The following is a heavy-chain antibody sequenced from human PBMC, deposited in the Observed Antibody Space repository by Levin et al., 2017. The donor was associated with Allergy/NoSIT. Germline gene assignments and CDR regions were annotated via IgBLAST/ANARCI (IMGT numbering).Heavy chain of an antibody. CDR3: AKDRPGPWTVTGSDAFDI. Sequence: GGSLRLSCAASGFTFSSYAMSWVRQAPGKGLEWVSAISGSGGSTYYADSVKGRFTISRDNSKNTLYLQMNSLRAEDTAVYYCAKDRPGPWTVTGSDAFDIWGQGTMVTVSS. D-gene: IGHD4-17*01. V-gene: IGHV3-23*01. CDR1: GFTFSSYA. J-gene: IGHJ3*02. CDR2: ISGSGGST.